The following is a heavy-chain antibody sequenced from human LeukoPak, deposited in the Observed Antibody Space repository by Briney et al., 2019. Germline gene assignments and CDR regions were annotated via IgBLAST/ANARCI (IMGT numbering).Heavy chain of an antibody. CDR2: IWYDGSNK. CDR3: ARDREGQFDY. CDR1: GFTFSNYD. J-gene: IGHJ4*02. V-gene: IGHV3-33*01. Sequence: PGGSLRLSCAASGFTFSNYDMHWVRQAPGKGLEWVAVIWYDGSNKYYADSVKGRFTISRDNSKNTLYLQMNSLRAEDTAVYYCARDREGQFDYWGQGTLVTVSS.